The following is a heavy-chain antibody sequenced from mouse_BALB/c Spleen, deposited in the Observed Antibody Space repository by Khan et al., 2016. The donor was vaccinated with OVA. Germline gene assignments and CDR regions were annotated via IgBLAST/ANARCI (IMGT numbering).Heavy chain of an antibody. D-gene: IGHD2-5*01. V-gene: IGHV1S136*01. Sequence: EVELVESGPELVKPGASLKMSCKASGYTFTSYVMHWVQQKPGQGLEWIGYIYTYNDDTKYNEKFKGKATLTSDKSSSTAYMELSSLTSEDSAVFFCARNCSTDVYFDYWGQGTTLTVSS. J-gene: IGHJ2*01. CDR2: IYTYNDDT. CDR1: GYTFTSYV. CDR3: ARNCSTDVYFDY.